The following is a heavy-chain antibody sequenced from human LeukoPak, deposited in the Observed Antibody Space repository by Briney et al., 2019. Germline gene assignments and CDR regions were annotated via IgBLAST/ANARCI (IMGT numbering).Heavy chain of an antibody. Sequence: ASVKVSCKASGYTFTGYYMHWVRQAPGQGLEWMGWINPNSGGTNYAQKFQGRVTMTRDTSISTAYMELSRLRSDDTAVYYCARDFKVAAAGTKGNWFDPWVQGTLVTVSS. V-gene: IGHV1-2*02. J-gene: IGHJ5*02. CDR2: INPNSGGT. CDR3: ARDFKVAAAGTKGNWFDP. D-gene: IGHD6-13*01. CDR1: GYTFTGYY.